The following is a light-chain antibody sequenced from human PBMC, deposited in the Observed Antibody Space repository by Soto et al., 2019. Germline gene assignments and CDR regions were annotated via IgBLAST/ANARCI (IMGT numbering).Light chain of an antibody. V-gene: IGLV2-14*01. CDR1: SSDVGGYNY. J-gene: IGLJ2*01. CDR3: SSYTGSTTLVV. CDR2: DVS. Sequence: QSALTQPASVSGSPGQSITISCTGTSSDVGGYNYVSWYQQHPGKAPKLMIYDVSNRPSGVSNRFSGSRSGNTASLTISGRRAEDEAHYYCSSYTGSTTLVVFGGGTKLTVL.